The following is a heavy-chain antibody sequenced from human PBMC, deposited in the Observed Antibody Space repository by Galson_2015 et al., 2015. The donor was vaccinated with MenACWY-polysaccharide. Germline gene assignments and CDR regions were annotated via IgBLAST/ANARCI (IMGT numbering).Heavy chain of an antibody. J-gene: IGHJ4*02. Sequence: SVKVSCKASGYTFTSYGINWVRQATGQGLQWLGWMNPNTGNTGYVQKFQGRVTMTRNTSISTAYMELSSLRSEDTAVYYCARGRRDTAVAGTAAALFDYWGQGTLVIVSS. CDR2: MNPNTGNT. CDR1: GYTFTSYG. V-gene: IGHV1-8*01. CDR3: ARGRRDTAVAGTAAALFDY. D-gene: IGHD6-19*01.